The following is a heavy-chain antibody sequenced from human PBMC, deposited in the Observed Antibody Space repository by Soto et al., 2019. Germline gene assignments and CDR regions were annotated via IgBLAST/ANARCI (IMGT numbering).Heavy chain of an antibody. J-gene: IGHJ3*02. Sequence: QVQLVQSGADVKKPGASVMVSCKASGYTFIDYYIHWVRQAPGQGLEWMGWVTPSTGGTNYAPKFQGRVTMTSDTSISTAYMELSSLRSDDTAVYYCAKDVRTDCYTASHIWGQGTLVTVSS. CDR2: VTPSTGGT. CDR1: GYTFIDYY. D-gene: IGHD2-21*02. V-gene: IGHV1-2*02. CDR3: AKDVRTDCYTASHI.